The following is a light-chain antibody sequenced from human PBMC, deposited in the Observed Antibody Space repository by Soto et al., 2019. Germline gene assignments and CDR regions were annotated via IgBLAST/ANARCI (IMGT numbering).Light chain of an antibody. CDR3: QQYTNWPPNT. Sequence: EILMTQAPDTLSVSPGESATLSCRASQRVYSNLAWYQQRPGQAPRLIIYGAYTRATGVPARFSGRGSGTEFTLTISSLQSEDFAVYYCQQYTNWPPNTFGQGTRLEIK. CDR1: QRVYSN. V-gene: IGKV3-15*01. J-gene: IGKJ5*01. CDR2: GAY.